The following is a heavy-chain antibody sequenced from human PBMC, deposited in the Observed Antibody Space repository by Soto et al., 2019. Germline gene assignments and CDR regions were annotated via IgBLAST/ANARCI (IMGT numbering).Heavy chain of an antibody. Sequence: QVQLVQSGAEVKKPGASVKVSCKASGYTFTAYYMHWVLQAPGQGLEWMGWINPNSGGTNYAQKFHCRVTMTRDTSISTAYIGLSRLRSDDTAVYYCARDYATGERGSYDYWGQGTLVTVSS. CDR1: GYTFTAYY. J-gene: IGHJ4*02. CDR3: ARDYATGERGSYDY. V-gene: IGHV1-2*02. CDR2: INPNSGGT. D-gene: IGHD1-26*01.